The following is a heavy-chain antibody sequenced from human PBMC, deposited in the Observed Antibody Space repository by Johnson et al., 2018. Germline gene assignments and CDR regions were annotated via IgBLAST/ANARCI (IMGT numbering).Heavy chain of an antibody. D-gene: IGHD4-11*01. CDR3: ARGDYSSLPTDDGMDV. V-gene: IGHV1-46*01. CDR1: GYTFTSYY. CDR2: INPSGGST. J-gene: IGHJ6*02. Sequence: QVQLVESGAEVKKPGASVKVSCKASGYTFTSYYMHWVRQAPGQGLEWMGIINPSGGSTSYAQKFQGRVTMTRDTSPSPVYMELSSLRSADTAVYYCARGDYSSLPTDDGMDVGGQGPTVTVSS.